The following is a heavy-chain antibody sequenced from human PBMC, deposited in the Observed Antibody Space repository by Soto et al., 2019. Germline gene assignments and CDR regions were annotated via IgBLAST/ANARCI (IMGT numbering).Heavy chain of an antibody. V-gene: IGHV1-69*02. J-gene: IGHJ5*02. CDR1: GGTFSSYT. CDR2: IIPILGIA. Sequence: ASVKVSCKASGGTFSSYTISWVRQAPGQGLEWMGRIIPILGIANYAQKFQGRVTITADKSTSTAYMELSSLRSEDTAVYYCARGGPPADVVVPAAMNPWGQGTLVTVSS. D-gene: IGHD2-2*01. CDR3: ARGGPPADVVVPAAMNP.